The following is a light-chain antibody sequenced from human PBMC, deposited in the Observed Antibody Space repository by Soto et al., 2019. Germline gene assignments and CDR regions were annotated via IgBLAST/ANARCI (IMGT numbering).Light chain of an antibody. Sequence: QAVVTQPPSASGTPGQRVAISCSGSNSNVGSNTVSWYQQLPGTAPKLLLYSNTQRPSGVPGRFSGSKSGTSASLAISGLQSEDEADYYCAAWDDSLKGVVFGGGTKLTVL. CDR2: SNT. J-gene: IGLJ2*01. V-gene: IGLV1-44*01. CDR1: NSNVGSNT. CDR3: AAWDDSLKGVV.